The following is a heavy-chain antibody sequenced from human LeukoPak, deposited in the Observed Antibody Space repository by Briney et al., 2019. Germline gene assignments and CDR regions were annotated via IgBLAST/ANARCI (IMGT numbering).Heavy chain of an antibody. Sequence: SETLSLTCTVSGGSISSYYWSWIRQPPGKGLEWIGYIYYSGSTNYNPSLKSRVTISVDTSKNQFSLKLSSVTAADTAVYYCARQIYYDSSGPRGYFDYWGQGTLVTVS. V-gene: IGHV4-59*01. CDR3: ARQIYYDSSGPRGYFDY. CDR1: GGSISSYY. CDR2: IYYSGST. D-gene: IGHD3-22*01. J-gene: IGHJ4*02.